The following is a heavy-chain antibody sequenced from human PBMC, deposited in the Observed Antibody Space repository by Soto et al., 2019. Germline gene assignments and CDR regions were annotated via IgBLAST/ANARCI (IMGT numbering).Heavy chain of an antibody. CDR2: IYYSGTT. J-gene: IGHJ4*02. V-gene: IGHV4-31*03. Sequence: PSETLSLTCTVSGVSISSGGYFWTWIRQHPGKGLEWIGNIYYSGTTYYNPSLRGRVSISLDPSESQFSLKVNSVTAADTAVYYCARDSSGPGYSYGKFDYWGQGALVTVSS. CDR1: GVSISSGGYF. CDR3: ARDSSGPGYSYGKFDY. D-gene: IGHD5-18*01.